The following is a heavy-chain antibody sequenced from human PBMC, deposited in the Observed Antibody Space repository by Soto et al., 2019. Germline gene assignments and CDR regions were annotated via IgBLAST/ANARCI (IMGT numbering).Heavy chain of an antibody. D-gene: IGHD2-2*01. V-gene: IGHV1-2*02. CDR3: ARDPTLSSTSCYSCMDV. Sequence: ASVKVSCKASGYTFTGYYMHWVRQAPGQGLEWMGWINPNSGGTNYAQKFQGRVTMTRDTSISTAYMELSRLRSDDTAVYYCARDPTLSSTSCYSCMDVWGQGTTVTVSS. CDR1: GYTFTGYY. J-gene: IGHJ6*02. CDR2: INPNSGGT.